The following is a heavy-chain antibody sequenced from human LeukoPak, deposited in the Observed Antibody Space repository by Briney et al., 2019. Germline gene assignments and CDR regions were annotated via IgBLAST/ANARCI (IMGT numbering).Heavy chain of an antibody. CDR1: GYTFTGYY. CDR3: ARSSGSDY. J-gene: IGHJ4*02. CDR2: INPNTGGT. Sequence: GASVKVSCKASGYTFTGYYIHWVRQAPGQGLEWMGWINPNTGGTNRAQKFQGRVTMTGDTSISTAYMELSRLTSDDTAVYYCARSSGSDYWGQGTLVTVSS. D-gene: IGHD1-26*01. V-gene: IGHV1-2*02.